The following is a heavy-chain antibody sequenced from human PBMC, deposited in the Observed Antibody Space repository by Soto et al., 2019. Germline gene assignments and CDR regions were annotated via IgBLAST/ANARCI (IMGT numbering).Heavy chain of an antibody. D-gene: IGHD6-19*01. CDR2: IYYSGST. CDR1: SGSISSSSYY. Sequence: SETLSLTCTVSSGSISSSSYYWGWIRQPPGKGLEWIGSIYYSGSTYYNPSLKSRVTISVDTSKNQFSLKLSSVTAADTAVYYCARTRAVWFDPWGQGTLVTVSS. V-gene: IGHV4-39*01. CDR3: ARTRAVWFDP. J-gene: IGHJ5*02.